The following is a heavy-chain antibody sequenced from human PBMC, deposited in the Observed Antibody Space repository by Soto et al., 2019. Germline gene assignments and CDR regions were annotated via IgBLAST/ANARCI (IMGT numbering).Heavy chain of an antibody. D-gene: IGHD6-19*01. J-gene: IGHJ4*02. CDR1: GFTFTSYA. CDR2: ISSYGADT. CDR3: VKEGYMHSDWYGQFDY. Sequence: PGGSLRLSCSASGFTFTSYAMHWVRQAPGKGLEFVSAISSYGADTYYADSVKGRFAISRDNSKNTLYLQMSSLRAEDTALYYCVKEGYMHSDWYGQFDYWGQGALVTVSS. V-gene: IGHV3-64D*06.